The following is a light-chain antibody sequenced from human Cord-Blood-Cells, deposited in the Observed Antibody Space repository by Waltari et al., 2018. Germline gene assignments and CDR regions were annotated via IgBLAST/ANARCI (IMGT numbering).Light chain of an antibody. CDR2: AAS. Sequence: DIQMTQSPSSLSASVGDRVTITCRASQSISSYLNWYQQKPGKAPKLLSYAASSLQSGVPSRFSGSGSETDFTRTISSLQPEDFATYYCQQSYSTPPWTFGQGTKVEIK. V-gene: IGKV1-39*01. CDR3: QQSYSTPPWT. J-gene: IGKJ1*01. CDR1: QSISSY.